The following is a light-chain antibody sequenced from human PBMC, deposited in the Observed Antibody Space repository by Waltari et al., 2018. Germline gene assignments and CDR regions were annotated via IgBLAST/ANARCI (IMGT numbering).Light chain of an antibody. V-gene: IGLV3-1*01. Sequence: SYELTQPPSLSVPPGQTVSIPCSADQWGYNYAFWYQQKPGQSPALVIYQDTKRPSGIPGRFSGSNSGNTATLTISGTQAMDEADYFCQAWDSSTAVFGGGTKLTVL. CDR1: QWGYNY. CDR2: QDT. J-gene: IGLJ2*01. CDR3: QAWDSSTAV.